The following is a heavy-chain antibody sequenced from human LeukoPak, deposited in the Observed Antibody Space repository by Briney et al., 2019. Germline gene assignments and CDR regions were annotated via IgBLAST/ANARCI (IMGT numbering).Heavy chain of an antibody. D-gene: IGHD4-17*01. CDR3: ARLPNYGDYVGYFDY. J-gene: IGHJ4*02. Sequence: SETLSLTCTVSGGSISTSSYYWGWIRQPPGKGLEWIGTIYYSGSTSYNPSLKSRVTMSVDTSKNQFSLKLSSVTAADTAVYYCARLPNYGDYVGYFDYWGQGTLVTVSS. CDR1: GGSISTSSYY. CDR2: IYYSGST. V-gene: IGHV4-39*01.